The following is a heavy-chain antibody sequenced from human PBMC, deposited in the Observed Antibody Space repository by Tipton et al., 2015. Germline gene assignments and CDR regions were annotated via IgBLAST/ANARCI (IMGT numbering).Heavy chain of an antibody. CDR3: AKVLNARWYGEMDV. D-gene: IGHD3-10*01. CDR1: GFTFSSYE. Sequence: SLRLSCAASGFTFSSYEMNWVRQAPGKGLEWVSGILWNSNTIGYADSVKGRFTISRDNARNSLYLQMNSLRAEDTALYYCAKVLNARWYGEMDVWGRGTKVTVSS. CDR2: ILWNSNTI. V-gene: IGHV3-9*01. J-gene: IGHJ6*02.